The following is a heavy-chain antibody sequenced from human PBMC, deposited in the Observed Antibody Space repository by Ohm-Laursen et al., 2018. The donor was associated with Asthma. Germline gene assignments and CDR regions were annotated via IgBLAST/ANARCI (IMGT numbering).Heavy chain of an antibody. J-gene: IGHJ3*02. D-gene: IGHD1-26*01. CDR3: AKDSIEYSGSYHDAFDI. V-gene: IGHV3-21*04. Sequence: SLRLSCAASGYTFSRYSIHWIRQAPGKGLEWVASISTASTFIYYGDSVRGRFTTSRDNARNLVFLQMDSLRAEDTAVYYCAKDSIEYSGSYHDAFDIWGQGTMVTVSS. CDR1: GYTFSRYS. CDR2: ISTASTFI.